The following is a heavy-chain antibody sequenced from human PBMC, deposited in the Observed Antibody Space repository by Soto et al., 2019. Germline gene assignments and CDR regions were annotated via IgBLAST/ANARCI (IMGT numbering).Heavy chain of an antibody. D-gene: IGHD6-13*01. Sequence: PGGSLRLSCAASGFSFSDYAMSWVRQAPGKGLERVSVISESGGSTHYADSVRGRFTVSRDNSKNSLSLRMNSLRDEDTAVYFCAKRSPYSSGWYSPIFDYWGQGALVTVSS. J-gene: IGHJ4*02. CDR2: ISESGGST. CDR1: GFSFSDYA. V-gene: IGHV3-23*01. CDR3: AKRSPYSSGWYSPIFDY.